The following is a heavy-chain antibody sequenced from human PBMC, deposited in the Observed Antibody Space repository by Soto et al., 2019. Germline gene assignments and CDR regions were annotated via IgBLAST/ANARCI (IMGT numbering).Heavy chain of an antibody. J-gene: IGHJ6*02. D-gene: IGHD3-10*01. Sequence: SLRLSCAASGFTVSSNYMSWVRQAPGKGLEWVSVIYSGGSTYYADSVKGRFTISRDNSKNTLYLQMNSLRAEDTAVYYCARMPLITMVRGVIRYYYYGMDVWGQGTTVTVSS. CDR1: GFTVSSNY. CDR2: IYSGGST. V-gene: IGHV3-53*01. CDR3: ARMPLITMVRGVIRYYYYGMDV.